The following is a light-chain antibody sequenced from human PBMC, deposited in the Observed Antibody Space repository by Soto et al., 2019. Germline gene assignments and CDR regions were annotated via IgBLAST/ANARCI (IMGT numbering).Light chain of an antibody. CDR3: RQYNIYPLT. J-gene: IGKJ4*01. CDR2: KAS. CDR1: QTISSW. V-gene: IGKV1-5*03. Sequence: DIQMTQSPSTLSASIGDRVTITCRASQTISSWLAWYQQKPGKAPKVLIYKASNLENGVPSRFSGSGSGTEFTLTISSLQPDDFATYYCRQYNIYPLTFGGGTKVEIK.